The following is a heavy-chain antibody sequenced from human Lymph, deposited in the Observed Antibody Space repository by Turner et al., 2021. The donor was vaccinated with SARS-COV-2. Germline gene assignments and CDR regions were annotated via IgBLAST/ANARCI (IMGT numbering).Heavy chain of an antibody. CDR2: ISYDGSNE. J-gene: IGHJ6*02. V-gene: IGHV3-30*04. CDR3: ARGHGGNYYYGMDV. D-gene: IGHD2-15*01. Sequence: QVQLVESGGGVVQPGRSLRLSCAASGFTFSTYVMHWVRQAPGKGLEWVALISYDGSNEYYADSVKGRFTISRDNSKNTVYLHMNSLRTEVTAMYYCARGHGGNYYYGMDVWGQGTTVTVSS. CDR1: GFTFSTYV.